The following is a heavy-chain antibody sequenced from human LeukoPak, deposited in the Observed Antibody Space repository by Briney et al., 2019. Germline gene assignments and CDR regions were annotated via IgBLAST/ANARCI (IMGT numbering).Heavy chain of an antibody. CDR1: GGSISSYY. J-gene: IGHJ4*02. V-gene: IGHV4-59*01. CDR2: IYYSGST. D-gene: IGHD5-12*01. CDR3: ARDADGYNYFDF. Sequence: SETLSLTCTVSGGSISSYYWSWIRQPPGKGLEWIGYIYYSGSTNYNPSLKSRVTISVDTSKNQFSLKLSSVTAADTAVYYCARDADGYNYFDFWGQGTLVTVSP.